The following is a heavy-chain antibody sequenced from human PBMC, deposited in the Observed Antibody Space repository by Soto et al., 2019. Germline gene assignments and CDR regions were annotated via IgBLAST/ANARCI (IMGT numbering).Heavy chain of an antibody. CDR2: INHSGST. Sequence: ETLSLTCAVYGGSFSGYYWSWIRQPPGKGLEWIGEINHSGSTNYNPSLKSRVTISVDTSKNQFSLKLSSVTAADTAVYYCASQLILDYYYYGMDVWGKGTTVTVPS. D-gene: IGHD2-15*01. CDR1: GGSFSGYY. CDR3: ASQLILDYYYYGMDV. J-gene: IGHJ6*04. V-gene: IGHV4-34*01.